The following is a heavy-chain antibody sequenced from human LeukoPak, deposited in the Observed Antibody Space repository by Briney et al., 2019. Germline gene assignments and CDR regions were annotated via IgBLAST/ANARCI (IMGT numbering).Heavy chain of an antibody. D-gene: IGHD2-2*01. Sequence: ASVKVSCKASGYTFNAYGITWVRQATGQGLEWMAWSSGTGYNMEYAQKFQGRVTMTTDTSTGTAYLELRRLRSDDTAVYYCARSRCSGSTSCYHFFFFDSWGQGSLVNVSS. CDR2: SSGTGYNM. CDR3: ARSRCSGSTSCYHFFFFDS. CDR1: GYTFNAYG. V-gene: IGHV1-18*01. J-gene: IGHJ4*02.